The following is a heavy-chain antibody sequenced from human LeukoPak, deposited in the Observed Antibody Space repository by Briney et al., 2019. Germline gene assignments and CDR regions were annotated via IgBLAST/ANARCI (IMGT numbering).Heavy chain of an antibody. D-gene: IGHD6-6*01. CDR1: GYTFTSYY. J-gene: IGHJ5*02. Sequence: ASVKVSCKASGYTFTSYYLYWVRQAPGQGLEWMGLINPSGGSTRYAQKFQGRVTMTEDTSTDTAYMELSSLRSEDTAVYYCATELIAARLWDWFDPWGQGTLVTVSS. CDR2: INPSGGST. CDR3: ATELIAARLWDWFDP. V-gene: IGHV1-46*01.